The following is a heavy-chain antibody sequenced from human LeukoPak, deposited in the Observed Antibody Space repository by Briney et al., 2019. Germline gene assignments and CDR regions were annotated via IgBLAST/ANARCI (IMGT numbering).Heavy chain of an antibody. D-gene: IGHD1-26*01. CDR3: ARHTWSYFIYAVGS. J-gene: IGHJ4*02. CDR1: GFPFSSYG. Sequence: GGSLRLSCAASGFPFSSYGMSWVRQAPGKGLEWVSTISGSAYNTYYADSVKGRFTISRDNSTSTLHLQMNSMRAEATALYYGARHTWSYFIYAVGSWGQGTLVSVSS. V-gene: IGHV3-23*01. CDR2: ISGSAYNT.